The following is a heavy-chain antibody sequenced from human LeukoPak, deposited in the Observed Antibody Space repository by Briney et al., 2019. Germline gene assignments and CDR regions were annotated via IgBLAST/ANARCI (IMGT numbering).Heavy chain of an antibody. D-gene: IGHD6-13*01. V-gene: IGHV3-74*01. J-gene: IGHJ3*02. CDR2: INSDGSST. CDR1: GFTFSNYW. Sequence: RTGGSLRLSCAASGFTFSNYWMTWVRQGPGKGLVWVSRINSDGSSTSYADSVKGRFTISRDNAKNTLYLQMNSLRAEDTAVYYCARRGDSSSWYSLDAFDIWGQGTMVTVST. CDR3: ARRGDSSSWYSLDAFDI.